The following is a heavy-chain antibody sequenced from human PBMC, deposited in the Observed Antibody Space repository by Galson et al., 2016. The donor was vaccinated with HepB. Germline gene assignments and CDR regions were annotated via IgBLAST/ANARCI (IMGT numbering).Heavy chain of an antibody. CDR3: TRDGSGWSSN. Sequence: LRLSCAASGFTFSNNWMGWVRQGPGKGLEWVANTRQDGGENYYLDSVKGRFTISRDNAKNSLYLEMNSLRAEDTAVYYCTRDGSGWSSNWGQGTLVTVSS. CDR1: GFTFSNNW. V-gene: IGHV3-7*03. J-gene: IGHJ4*02. D-gene: IGHD6-19*01. CDR2: TRQDGGEN.